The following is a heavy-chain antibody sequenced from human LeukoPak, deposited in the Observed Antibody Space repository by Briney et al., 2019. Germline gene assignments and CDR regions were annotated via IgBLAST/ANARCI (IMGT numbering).Heavy chain of an antibody. D-gene: IGHD1-26*01. V-gene: IGHV3-30-3*01. CDR3: ARGDSGSYYFDY. CDR1: GFTFSSYA. CDR2: ISYDGSNK. Sequence: PGRSLRLSCAASGFTFSSYAMHWVRQAPGKGLEWVAVISYDGSNKYYADSVKGRFTISRDNSKNTLYLQMNSLRAEDTAVYYCARGDSGSYYFDYWGQGTLVTVSS. J-gene: IGHJ4*02.